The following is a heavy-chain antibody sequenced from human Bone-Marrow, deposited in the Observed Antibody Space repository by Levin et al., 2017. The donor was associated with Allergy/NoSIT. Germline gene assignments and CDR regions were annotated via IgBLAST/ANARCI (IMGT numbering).Heavy chain of an antibody. V-gene: IGHV3-66*01. D-gene: IGHD6-6*01. J-gene: IGHJ4*02. CDR2: IYSGGST. Sequence: GGSLRLSRAASGFSVSNNFLNWVRQVPGKGLEWVSLIYSGGSTHYADSVKGRFTISRDNSRNTLYLQMNSLRVEDTAVYYCARDGQGHSSSPYWGQGTLVTVSS. CDR3: ARDGQGHSSSPY. CDR1: GFSVSNNF.